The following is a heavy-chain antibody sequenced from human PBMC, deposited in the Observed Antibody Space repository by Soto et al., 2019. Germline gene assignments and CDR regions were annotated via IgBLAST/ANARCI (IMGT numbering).Heavy chain of an antibody. CDR1: GGSISSNY. D-gene: IGHD6-13*01. J-gene: IGHJ4*02. CDR2: VYNSGST. CDR3: ARYRREAVAGYTLDN. V-gene: IGHV4-59*01. Sequence: SETLSLTCSVSGGSISSNYWTWIRQPPGKGLEWIGYVYNSGSTNYNPSLKSRVTISEDTSKSQFSLKVNSMTAADTAVYYCARYRREAVAGYTLDNWGQGILVTVSS.